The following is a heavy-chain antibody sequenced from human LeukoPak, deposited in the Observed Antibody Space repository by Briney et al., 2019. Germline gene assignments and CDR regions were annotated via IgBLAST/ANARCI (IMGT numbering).Heavy chain of an antibody. CDR2: IKPNNGDT. CDR1: GYKFRDHY. J-gene: IGHJ5*02. CDR3: ARGYFGDYVLDT. Sequence: ASVRISCKAYGYKFRDHYIHWVRQAPGQGLEYLGWIKPNNGDTNYAQKFQGRVTLTRDTSIDTAYLHLDSLTSDYTAVYFCARGYFGDYVLDTWGQGSRVTVTS. V-gene: IGHV1-2*02. D-gene: IGHD4-17*01.